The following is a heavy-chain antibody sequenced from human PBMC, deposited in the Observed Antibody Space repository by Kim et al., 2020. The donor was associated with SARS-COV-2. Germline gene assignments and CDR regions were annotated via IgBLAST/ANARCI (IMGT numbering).Heavy chain of an antibody. CDR3: ARHFRWQWLVVFGWFDP. Sequence: SETLSLTCTVSGGSISSSSYYWGWIRQPPGKGLEWIGSIYYSGSTYYNPSLKSRVTISVDTSKNQFSLKLSSVTAADTAVYYCARHFRWQWLVVFGWFDPWGQGTLVTVSS. D-gene: IGHD6-19*01. CDR1: GGSISSSSYY. V-gene: IGHV4-39*01. CDR2: IYYSGST. J-gene: IGHJ5*02.